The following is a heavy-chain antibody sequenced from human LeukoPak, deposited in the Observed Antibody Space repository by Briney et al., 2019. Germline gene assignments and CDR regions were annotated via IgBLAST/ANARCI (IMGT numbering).Heavy chain of an antibody. J-gene: IGHJ4*02. CDR1: GYTFTSYD. CDR2: MNPNSGNT. D-gene: IGHD6-13*01. V-gene: IGHV1-8*03. CDR3: GRGRAAAGSKGYYFDY. Sequence: AASVKVSCKASGYTFTSYDINWVRQATGQGLEWMGWMNPNSGNTGYAQKFQGRVTITRNTSISTAYMELSSLRSEDTAVYYCGRGRAAAGSKGYYFDYWGQGTLVTVSS.